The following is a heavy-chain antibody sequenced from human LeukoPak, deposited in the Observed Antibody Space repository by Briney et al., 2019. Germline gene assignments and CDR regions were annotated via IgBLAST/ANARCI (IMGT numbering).Heavy chain of an antibody. CDR2: IYYSGST. Sequence: PSETLSLTCTVSGGCISSYYWSWIRQPPGKGLKWIGYIYYSGSTNYNPSLKSRVTISVDTSKNQFSLKLSSVTAADTAVYYCARRGDGYNPFDYWGQGTLVTVSS. CDR3: ARRGDGYNPFDY. D-gene: IGHD5-24*01. CDR1: GGCISSYY. V-gene: IGHV4-59*08. J-gene: IGHJ4*02.